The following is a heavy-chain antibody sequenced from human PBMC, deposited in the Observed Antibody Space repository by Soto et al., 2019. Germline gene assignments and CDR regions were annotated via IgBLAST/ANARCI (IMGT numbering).Heavy chain of an antibody. V-gene: IGHV3-21*01. CDR3: ARSGLSSSYHPYYDYYYMDV. CDR2: ISSSSSYI. J-gene: IGHJ6*03. D-gene: IGHD6-13*01. CDR1: GFTFSSYS. Sequence: EVQLVESGGGLVKPGGSLRLSCAASGFTFSSYSMNWVRQAPGKGLEWVSSISSSSSYIYYADSVKGRFTISRDNAKNSLYLQMNSLRAEDTAVYYCARSGLSSSYHPYYDYYYMDVWGKGTTVTVSS.